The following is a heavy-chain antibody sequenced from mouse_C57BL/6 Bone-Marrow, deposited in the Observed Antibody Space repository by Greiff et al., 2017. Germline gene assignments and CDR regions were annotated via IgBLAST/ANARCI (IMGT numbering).Heavy chain of an antibody. J-gene: IGHJ3*01. V-gene: IGHV1-72*01. CDR3: ARRGGYSAWFAY. CDR2: IDRNSGGT. D-gene: IGHD3-1*01. Sequence: QVQLQQSGAELVKPGASVKLSCKASGYTFTSYWMHWVKQRPGRGLEWIGRIDRNSGGTKYNEKFKSKATLTVDKPSSTAYMQLSSLTSEDSAVYYCARRGGYSAWFAYWGRGTLVTVSA. CDR1: GYTFTSYW.